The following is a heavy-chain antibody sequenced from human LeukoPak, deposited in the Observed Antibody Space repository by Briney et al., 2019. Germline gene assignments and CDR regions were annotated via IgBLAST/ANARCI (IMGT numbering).Heavy chain of an antibody. J-gene: IGHJ5*02. CDR1: GYSIGSDFY. CDR3: ARHSVASPSDA. Sequence: SETLSLTCIVSGYSIGSDFYWGWIRQPPGKGLEWIASIYRSGNTYSNSSLKSRVRMSIDTSKNHFSLRLTSVTAADTAVYYCARHSVASPSDAWGPGTLVTVSS. D-gene: IGHD2-21*01. V-gene: IGHV4-38-2*02. CDR2: IYRSGNT.